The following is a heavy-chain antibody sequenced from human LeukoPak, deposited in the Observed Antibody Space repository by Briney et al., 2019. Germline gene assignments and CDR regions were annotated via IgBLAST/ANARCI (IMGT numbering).Heavy chain of an antibody. CDR1: GGSISSSSYN. CDR3: ARGQITTGLKGYYFDY. CDR2: IYYSGST. D-gene: IGHD3-22*01. J-gene: IGHJ4*02. V-gene: IGHV4-39*07. Sequence: SETLSLTCTVSGGSISSSSYNWGWIRQPPGKGLEWIGSIYYSGSTHYNPSLKSRVTISVDTSKNQFSLKLSSVTAADTAVYYCARGQITTGLKGYYFDYWGQGTLVTVSS.